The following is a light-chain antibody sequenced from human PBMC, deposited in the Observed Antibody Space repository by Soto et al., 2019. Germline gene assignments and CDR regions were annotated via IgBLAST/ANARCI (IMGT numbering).Light chain of an antibody. J-gene: IGKJ5*01. CDR3: QQRSVWPIT. CDR2: DAS. V-gene: IGKV3-11*01. Sequence: EIVLTQSPASVSLSPGDRATLSCRASQSVNNYVAWYQQKPGQAPRLLIYDASKRATGIPARFSGSGSGTAFTLTVSSLEPEDFVLYFCQQRSVWPITFGQGTRLEIK. CDR1: QSVNNY.